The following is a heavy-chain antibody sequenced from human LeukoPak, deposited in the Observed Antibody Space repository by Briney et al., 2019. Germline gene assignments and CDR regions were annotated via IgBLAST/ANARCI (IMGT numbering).Heavy chain of an antibody. CDR2: INSDGSIT. J-gene: IGHJ4*02. CDR1: GFTFSSYW. D-gene: IGHD6-19*01. CDR3: AKEFPIAVAPFDY. Sequence: PGGSLRLSCAASGFTFSSYWMHWVRQAPGKGLVWVSRINSDGSITDYADSVKGRFTISRDNAKNTLYLQMNSLRVEDTAVYYCAKEFPIAVAPFDYWGQGTLVTVSS. V-gene: IGHV3-74*01.